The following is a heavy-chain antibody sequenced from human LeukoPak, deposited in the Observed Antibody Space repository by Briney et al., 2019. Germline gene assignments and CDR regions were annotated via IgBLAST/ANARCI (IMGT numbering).Heavy chain of an antibody. D-gene: IGHD3-22*01. CDR2: IYYSGST. CDR1: GGSISSYY. V-gene: IGHV4-59*01. Sequence: SETLSLTCTVSGGSISSYYWSWIRQPPGKGLEWIGYIYYSGSTNYNPSLKSRVTISVDTSKNQFSLKLSSVTAADTAVYYCARESYDSSGYIDYWGQGTLVTVSS. CDR3: ARESYDSSGYIDY. J-gene: IGHJ4*02.